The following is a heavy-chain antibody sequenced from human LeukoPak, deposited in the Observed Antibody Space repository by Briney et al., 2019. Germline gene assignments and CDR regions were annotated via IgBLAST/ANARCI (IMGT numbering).Heavy chain of an antibody. D-gene: IGHD6-13*01. CDR2: ISSSSSYI. CDR1: GFTFSSYS. V-gene: IGHV3-21*01. J-gene: IGHJ3*02. CDR3: ASGDLYSSSWYPPDAFDI. Sequence: PGGSLRLSCAASGFTFSSYSMNWVRQAPGKGLEWVSSISSSSSYIYYADSVKGRFTISRDNAKNSLYLRMNSLRAEDTAVYYCASGDLYSSSWYPPDAFDIWGQGTMVTVSS.